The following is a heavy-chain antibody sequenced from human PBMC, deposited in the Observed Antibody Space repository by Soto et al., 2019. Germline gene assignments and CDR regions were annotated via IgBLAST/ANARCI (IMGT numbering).Heavy chain of an antibody. CDR1: GFSLRTSGVG. J-gene: IGHJ4*02. CDR3: AHVFSSNSGSYHYFDY. V-gene: IGHV2-5*02. CDR2: IYWDDGQ. D-gene: IGHD3-16*02. Sequence: QITLKESGPTLVKPTQTLTLTCTFSGFSLRTSGVGVAWIRQPPGKALEWLALIYWDDGQRYSPSLKSSLTITKDTSKNQVVLTMTSMDPVDTATYYCAHVFSSNSGSYHYFDYWGQGTLVTVSS.